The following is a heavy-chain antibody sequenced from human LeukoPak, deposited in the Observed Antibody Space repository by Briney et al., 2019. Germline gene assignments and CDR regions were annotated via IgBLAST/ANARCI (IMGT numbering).Heavy chain of an antibody. CDR3: ARHVDRIAARKLDY. CDR2: INHSGST. J-gene: IGHJ4*02. V-gene: IGHV4-34*01. CDR1: GGSFSGYY. D-gene: IGHD6-6*01. Sequence: SSETLSLTCAVYGGSFSGYYWSWIRQPPGKGLEWIGEINHSGSTNYNPSLKSRATISVDTSKNQFSLKPSSVTAADTAVYYCARHVDRIAARKLDYWGQGTLVTVSS.